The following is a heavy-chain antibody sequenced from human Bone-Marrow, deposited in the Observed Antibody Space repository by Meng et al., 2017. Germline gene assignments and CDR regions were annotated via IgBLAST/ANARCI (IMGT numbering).Heavy chain of an antibody. CDR1: GFTVSSNY. D-gene: IGHD3-10*01. CDR3: ARSTYYYGSGSYFLLSSYYYYGMDV. Sequence: GESLKISCAASGFTVSSNYMSWIRQAPGKGLEWVSYISSSGSTIYYADSVKGRFTISRDNAKNSLYLQMNSLRAEDTAVYYCARSTYYYGSGSYFLLSSYYYYGMDVWGQGTTVTVSS. CDR2: ISSSGSTI. J-gene: IGHJ6*02. V-gene: IGHV3-11*04.